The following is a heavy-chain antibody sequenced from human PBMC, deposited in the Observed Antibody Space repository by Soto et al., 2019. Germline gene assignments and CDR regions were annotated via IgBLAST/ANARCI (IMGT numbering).Heavy chain of an antibody. CDR3: SKLLATMVRGVITARYFDY. V-gene: IGHV3-23*01. D-gene: IGHD3-10*01. J-gene: IGHJ4*02. CDR2: ISGSGGST. Sequence: EVQLLESGGGLVQPGGSLRLSCAASGFTFSSYAMSWVRQAPGKGLEWVSAISGSGGSTYYADSVKGRFTISRDNSKNTLYLQMNSLRAEDTAVYYCSKLLATMVRGVITARYFDYWGQGTLVNVSS. CDR1: GFTFSSYA.